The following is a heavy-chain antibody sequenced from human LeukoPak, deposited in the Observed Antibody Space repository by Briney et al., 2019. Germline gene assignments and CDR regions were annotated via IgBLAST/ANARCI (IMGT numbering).Heavy chain of an antibody. J-gene: IGHJ1*01. CDR1: GYTFSSYG. CDR3: AKGLAVVVPPSPAEYFQH. CDR2: ISYDGSNK. V-gene: IGHV3-30*18. Sequence: GGSLRLSCAASGYTFSSYGMHWVRQASGKGLEWVAVISYDGSNKYYADSVKDRFTISRDNSKNTLYLQMNSLRAEDTAVYYCAKGLAVVVPPSPAEYFQHWARAPWSPSPQ. D-gene: IGHD3-22*01.